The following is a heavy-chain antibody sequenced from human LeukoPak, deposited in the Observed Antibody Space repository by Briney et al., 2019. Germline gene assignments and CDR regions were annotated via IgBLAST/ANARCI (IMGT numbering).Heavy chain of an antibody. Sequence: GASVKVSCKASGYTFTSYDISWVRQAPGQGLEWMGGIIPIFGTANYAQKFQGRVTITADESTSTAYMELSSLRSEDTAVYYCARAAARADWGQGTLVTVSS. J-gene: IGHJ4*02. CDR2: IIPIFGTA. CDR1: GYTFTSYD. CDR3: ARAAARAD. D-gene: IGHD6-6*01. V-gene: IGHV1-69*13.